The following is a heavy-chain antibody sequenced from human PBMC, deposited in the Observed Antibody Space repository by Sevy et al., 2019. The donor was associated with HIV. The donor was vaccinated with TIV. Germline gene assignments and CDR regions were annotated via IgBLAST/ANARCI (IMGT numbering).Heavy chain of an antibody. CDR1: GFTFSSYG. J-gene: IGHJ4*02. CDR2: IRYDGSNK. V-gene: IGHV3-30*02. D-gene: IGHD4-4*01. CDR3: ARAFRREAYTPDY. Sequence: GGSLRLSCAASGFTFSSYGMHWVRQAPGKGLEWVAFIRYDGSNKYYADSVKGRFTISRDNSKNTLYLQMNSLRAEDTAVYYCARAFRREAYTPDYWGQGSLVTVSS.